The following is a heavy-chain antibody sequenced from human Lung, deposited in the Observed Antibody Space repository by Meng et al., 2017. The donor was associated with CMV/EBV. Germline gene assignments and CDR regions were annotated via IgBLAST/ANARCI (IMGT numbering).Heavy chain of an antibody. V-gene: IGHV4-59*01. CDR3: ARVGRSGSYLPGLED. Sequence: SETLSLXXTVSGGSISSYHWSWIRQPPGKGLEWIGYIYYSGSTNYNPSLKSRVTISVDTSKNQFSLKLSSVTAADTAVYYCARVGRSGSYLPGLEDWGQGTXVTVSS. D-gene: IGHD1-26*01. CDR2: IYYSGST. CDR1: GGSISSYH. J-gene: IGHJ4*02.